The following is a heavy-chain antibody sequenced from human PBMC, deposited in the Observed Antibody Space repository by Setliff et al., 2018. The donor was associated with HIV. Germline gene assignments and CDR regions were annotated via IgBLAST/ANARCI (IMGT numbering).Heavy chain of an antibody. J-gene: IGHJ5*02. V-gene: IGHV4-34*01. CDR1: GGSFSNYY. Sequence: KPSETLSLTCTVYGGSFSNYYTNWIRQPPGKGLEWIGELSPSGTTRPNPSLQSRVITSLDTSKNQFSLSLTSVTGADTAAYYCARGGASSKYLDPWGQGTLVTVSS. CDR3: ARGGASSKYLDP. D-gene: IGHD2-15*01. CDR2: LSPSGTT.